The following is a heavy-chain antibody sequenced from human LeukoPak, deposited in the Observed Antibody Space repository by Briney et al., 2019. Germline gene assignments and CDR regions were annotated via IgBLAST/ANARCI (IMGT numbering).Heavy chain of an antibody. CDR2: ISAYNGNT. CDR1: GYTSTSYG. D-gene: IGHD6-13*01. Sequence: GASVKVSCKASGYTSTSYGISWVRQAPGQGLEWMGWISAYNGNTNYAQKLQGRVTMTTDTSTSTAYMELRSLRSDDTAVYYCARGRGSWPKTPIDYWGQGTLVTVSS. V-gene: IGHV1-18*01. J-gene: IGHJ4*02. CDR3: ARGRGSWPKTPIDY.